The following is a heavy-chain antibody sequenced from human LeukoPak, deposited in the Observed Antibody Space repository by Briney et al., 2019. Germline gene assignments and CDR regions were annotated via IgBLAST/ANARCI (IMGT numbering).Heavy chain of an antibody. CDR1: GFTFSSYA. CDR2: ITSNGGST. V-gene: IGHV3-64*01. CDR3: ARSIFGVVNWFDP. D-gene: IGHD3-3*02. J-gene: IGHJ5*02. Sequence: GGSLRLSCAASGFTFSSYAMHWVRQAPGKGLEYVSAITSNGGSTYYANSVKGRFTISRDNSKNTLYLQMGSLRAEDMAVYYCARSIFGVVNWFDPWGQGTLVTVSS.